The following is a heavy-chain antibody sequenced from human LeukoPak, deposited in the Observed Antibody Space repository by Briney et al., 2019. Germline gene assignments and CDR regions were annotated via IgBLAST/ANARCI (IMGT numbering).Heavy chain of an antibody. J-gene: IGHJ3*02. V-gene: IGHV4-59*01. D-gene: IGHD6-19*01. CDR1: GGSISSYY. Sequence: PSETLSLTCTVSGGSISSYYWSWIRQPPGKGLEWIGYIYYSGSTNYNPSLKSRVTISVDTSKNQFSLKLSSVTAADTAVYYCARVVDGRGGAFGIWGQGTMVTVSS. CDR3: ARVVDGRGGAFGI. CDR2: IYYSGST.